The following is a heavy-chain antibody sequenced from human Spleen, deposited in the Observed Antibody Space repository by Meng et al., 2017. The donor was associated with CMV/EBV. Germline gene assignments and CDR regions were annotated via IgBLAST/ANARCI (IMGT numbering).Heavy chain of an antibody. CDR1: GGSFSGFY. CDR3: ARNEGVFDY. V-gene: IGHV4-34*01. D-gene: IGHD1-1*01. J-gene: IGHJ4*02. Sequence: GSLRLSCAVYGGSFSGFYWSWIRQPPGKGLEWIGEVNHSGITNYNPSLKSRVTISVDTSKNQFSLKLSSVTAADTAVYYCARNEGVFDYWGQGTLVTVSS. CDR2: VNHSGIT.